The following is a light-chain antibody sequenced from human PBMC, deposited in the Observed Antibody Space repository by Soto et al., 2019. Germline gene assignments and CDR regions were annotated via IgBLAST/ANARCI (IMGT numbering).Light chain of an antibody. CDR1: QSINSY. CDR3: QQRSNWPPFT. J-gene: IGKJ5*01. V-gene: IGKV3-11*01. CDR2: DAS. Sequence: EIVLTQSPATLSLSPGERATLSCRASQSINSYLAWYQQKPGQAPRLLIYDASNRATGIPARFSGSGSGTDFTLTISNLEPEDFAVYYCQQRSNWPPFTFGQGTRLEIK.